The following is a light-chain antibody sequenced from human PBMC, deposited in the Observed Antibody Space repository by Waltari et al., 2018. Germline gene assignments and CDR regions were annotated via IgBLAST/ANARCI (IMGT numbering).Light chain of an antibody. CDR3: QQYYSTFWT. J-gene: IGKJ1*01. CDR1: QAISHS. CDR2: AAS. Sequence: DIQMTQSPSSLSASVGDSITITCRASQAISHSLAWYQQKPGKAPKLLLYAASRLESGVPSRFSGSGSGTDYTLTISSLQPEDCATYYCQQYYSTFWTFGQGTKVDIK. V-gene: IGKV1-NL1*01.